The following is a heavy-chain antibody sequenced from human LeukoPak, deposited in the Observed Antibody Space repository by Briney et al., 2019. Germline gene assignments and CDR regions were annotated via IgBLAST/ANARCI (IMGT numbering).Heavy chain of an antibody. J-gene: IGHJ4*02. CDR2: INPNSGDT. V-gene: IGHV1-2*02. D-gene: IGHD5-18*01. CDR1: GYTFTGYF. CDR3: ARGTGEGYSYGRYFFDY. Sequence: ASVKVSCKASGYTFTGYFIHWVRQAPGQGLEWMGWINPNSGDTNYAQKFQGRVTMTRDTSISTAYMILSSLTSDDTAVFYCARGTGEGYSYGRYFFDYWGQGTLVTVSS.